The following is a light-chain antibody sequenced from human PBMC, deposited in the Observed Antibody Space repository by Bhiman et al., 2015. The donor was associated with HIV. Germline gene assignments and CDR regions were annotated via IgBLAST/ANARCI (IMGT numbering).Light chain of an antibody. J-gene: IGLJ1*01. CDR2: DVS. CDR1: SSDVGGYYY. CDR3: SSYTSSSTYV. V-gene: IGLV2-11*01. Sequence: QSALTQPRSVSGSPGQSVTISCTGTSSDVGGYYYVSWYQQYPGKVPRLLIYDVSKRPSGVPDRFSGSKSGNTASLTISGLQTEDEADYYCSSYTSSSTYVFGSGTKVTVL.